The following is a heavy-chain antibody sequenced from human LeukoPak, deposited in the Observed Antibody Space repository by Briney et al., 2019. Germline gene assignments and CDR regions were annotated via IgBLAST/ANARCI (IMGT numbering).Heavy chain of an antibody. CDR3: ARGWEGYFDY. CDR2: INSDGSST. D-gene: IGHD1-26*01. V-gene: IGHV3-74*01. Sequence: GGSLRLSCAASGFTFSGYGMSWVRQAPGKGLVWVSRINSDGSSTSYADSVKGRFTIPRDNAKNTLYLQMNSLRAEDTAVYYCARGWEGYFDYWGQGTLVTVSS. J-gene: IGHJ4*02. CDR1: GFTFSGYG.